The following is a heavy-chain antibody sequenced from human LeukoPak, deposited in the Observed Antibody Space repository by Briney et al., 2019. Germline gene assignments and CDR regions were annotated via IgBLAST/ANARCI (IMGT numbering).Heavy chain of an antibody. D-gene: IGHD3-22*01. CDR1: GGTFSSYA. V-gene: IGHV1-69*13. CDR2: IIPMFGTE. CDR3: ASTRRYYYDSSGYLGDNDY. J-gene: IGHJ4*02. Sequence: SVKVSCKASGGTFSSYAISWVRQAPGQGLEWMGGIIPMFGTENHAQKFQGRVTITADESTSTAYMELSSLRSEDTAVYYCASTRRYYYDSSGYLGDNDYWGQGTLVTVSS.